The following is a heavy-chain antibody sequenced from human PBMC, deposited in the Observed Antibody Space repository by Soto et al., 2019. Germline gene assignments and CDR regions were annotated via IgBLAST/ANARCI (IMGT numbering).Heavy chain of an antibody. CDR2: TPATDDDT. CDR3: AKVEDNTGWAVVDS. CDR1: GFGFSSYA. J-gene: IGHJ4*02. V-gene: IGHV3-23*01. Sequence: EVQLLESGGGMVQPGGSLRISCVASGFGFSSYAISWVRQSPGKGLEWVSTTPATDDDTSYALSVTGRFIVSRDNSKNTLSLLMRSLRAEDTSLYYGAKVEDNTGWAVVDSWGQGTLVTVS. D-gene: IGHD6-19*01.